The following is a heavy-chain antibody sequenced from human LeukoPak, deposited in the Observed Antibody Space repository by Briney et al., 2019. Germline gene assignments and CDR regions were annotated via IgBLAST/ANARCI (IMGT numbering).Heavy chain of an antibody. D-gene: IGHD6-13*01. Sequence: SSETLSLTCSVSGGSISSYYWGWIRQPPGKGLEWIGSIYYSGSTYYNPSLKSRVTISVDTSKNQFSLKLSSVTAADTAVYYCARDQGSWYGEAFDIWGQGTMVTVSS. V-gene: IGHV4-39*07. CDR1: GGSISSYY. J-gene: IGHJ3*02. CDR3: ARDQGSWYGEAFDI. CDR2: IYYSGST.